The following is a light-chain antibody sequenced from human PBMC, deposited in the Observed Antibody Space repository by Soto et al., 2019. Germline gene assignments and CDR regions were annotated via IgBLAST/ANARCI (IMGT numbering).Light chain of an antibody. CDR3: QEFNNFWT. CDR1: QNIRRW. CDR2: DAS. J-gene: IGKJ1*01. V-gene: IGKV1-5*01. Sequence: DIQMTQSPFTLPALIGDRRPTTSRASQNIRRWLAWYQQKPGKAPKFLIYDASTLEDGVPSRFSASGSGTEFTLTINSLQPDDFATYYCQEFNNFWTFGQGTKVDI.